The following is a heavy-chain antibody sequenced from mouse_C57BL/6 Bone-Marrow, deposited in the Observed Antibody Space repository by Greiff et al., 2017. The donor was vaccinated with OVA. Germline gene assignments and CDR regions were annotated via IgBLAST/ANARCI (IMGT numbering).Heavy chain of an antibody. D-gene: IGHD1-1*01. V-gene: IGHV1-15*01. CDR2: IDPETGGT. CDR1: GYTFTDYE. J-gene: IGHJ4*01. Sequence: QVQLQQSGAELVRPGASVTLSCKASGYTFTDYEMHWVKQTPVHGLEWIGAIDPETGGTAYNQKFEGKAILTADKSSSTAYMELRSLTSEDSAVYYCTFYYYGSSYAMDYWGQGTSVTVSS. CDR3: TFYYYGSSYAMDY.